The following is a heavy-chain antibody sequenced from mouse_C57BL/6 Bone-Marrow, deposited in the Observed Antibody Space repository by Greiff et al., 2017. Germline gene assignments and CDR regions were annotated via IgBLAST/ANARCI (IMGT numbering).Heavy chain of an antibody. V-gene: IGHV1-56*01. J-gene: IGHJ2*01. Sequence: VQLQQSGPELVRPGASVKISCKAPGYNFNSHWMQWVRQRPGQGLEWIGELFPGSGSTYYNEKFKGKATMTVDTSSSTAYMQLSSLTSEDSAVYCCARYRDAFDYWGQGTTLTVSS. CDR2: LFPGSGST. CDR1: GYNFNSHW. D-gene: IGHD3-3*01. CDR3: ARYRDAFDY.